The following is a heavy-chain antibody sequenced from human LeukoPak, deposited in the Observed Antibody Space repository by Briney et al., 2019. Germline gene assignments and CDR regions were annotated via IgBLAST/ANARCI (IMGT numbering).Heavy chain of an antibody. J-gene: IGHJ3*02. CDR2: FDPEDGET. Sequence: GASVKVSCKVSGYTLTELSMHWVRQAPGKGLEWMGGFDPEDGETIYAQKFQGRVTMTEDTSTDTAYMELSSLRSEDTAVYYCATLIQLSPGDVFDIWGKGTMVTVSS. V-gene: IGHV1-24*01. D-gene: IGHD5-18*01. CDR3: ATLIQLSPGDVFDI. CDR1: GYTLTELS.